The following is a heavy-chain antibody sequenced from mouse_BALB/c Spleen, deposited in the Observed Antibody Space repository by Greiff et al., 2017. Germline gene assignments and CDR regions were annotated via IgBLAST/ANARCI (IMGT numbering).Heavy chain of an antibody. CDR1: GFTFSDYY. J-gene: IGHJ4*01. CDR2: ISDGGSYT. Sequence: DVMLVESGGGLVKPGGSLKLSCAASGFTFSDYYMYWVRQTPEKRLEWVATISDGGSYTYYPDSVKGRFTISRDNAKNNLYLQMSSLKSEDTAMYYCARSRGYAYYYAMDYWGQGTSVTVSS. V-gene: IGHV5-4*02. D-gene: IGHD2-10*02. CDR3: ARSRGYAYYYAMDY.